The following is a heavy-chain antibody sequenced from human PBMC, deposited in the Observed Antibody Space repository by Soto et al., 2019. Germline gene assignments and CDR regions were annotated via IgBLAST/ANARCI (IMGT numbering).Heavy chain of an antibody. J-gene: IGHJ6*03. CDR2: ISGSGGST. CDR1: GFTFSSYA. D-gene: IGHD1-26*01. CDR3: AKYRGRWRPGRGDYYYYYMDV. V-gene: IGHV3-23*01. Sequence: EVQLLESGGGLVQPGGSLRLSCAASGFTFSSYAMSWVRQAPGKGLEWVSAISGSGGSTYYADSVKGRFTISRDNSKNTLYLQMNSLRAEDTAVYYCAKYRGRWRPGRGDYYYYYMDVWGKGTTVTVSS.